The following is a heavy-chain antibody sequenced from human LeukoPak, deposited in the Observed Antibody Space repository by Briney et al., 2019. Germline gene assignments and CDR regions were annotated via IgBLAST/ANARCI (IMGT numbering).Heavy chain of an antibody. Sequence: ASVEVSCKASGYTFTGYYMHWVRQAPGQGLEWMGWINPHSGGTKYAQKCQGRVTMTRDTSISTAYMELSRLRSEDTAVYYCARASYDFWSGYYRRNDAFDIWGQGTMVTVSS. D-gene: IGHD3-3*01. CDR3: ARASYDFWSGYYRRNDAFDI. J-gene: IGHJ3*02. CDR2: INPHSGGT. CDR1: GYTFTGYY. V-gene: IGHV1-2*02.